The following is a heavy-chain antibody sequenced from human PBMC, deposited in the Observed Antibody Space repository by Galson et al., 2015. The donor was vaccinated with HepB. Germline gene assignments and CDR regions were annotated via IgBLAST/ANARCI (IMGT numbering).Heavy chain of an antibody. CDR3: ARTRYSISPPDY. CDR2: ISAYNVNT. Sequence: SVEVPCKASGYTYSNLGITWVRQAPGQGLESMGWISAYNVNTNYEQKFQGRVTMTTDTSTSTAYLELRSLRSDDSAVYYCARTRYSISPPDYWGQGTLVTVSS. V-gene: IGHV1-18*01. J-gene: IGHJ4*02. CDR1: GYTYSNLG. D-gene: IGHD1-26*01.